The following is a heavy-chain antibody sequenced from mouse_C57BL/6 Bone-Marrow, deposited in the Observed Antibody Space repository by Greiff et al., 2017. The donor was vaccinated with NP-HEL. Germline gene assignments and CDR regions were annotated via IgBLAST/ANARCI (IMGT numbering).Heavy chain of an antibody. J-gene: IGHJ3*01. Sequence: VQLQQPGAELVKPGASVKLSCKASGYTFTSYWRHWVKQRPGQGLEWIGMIHPNSGSTNYNEKFKSKATLTVDKSSSTAYMQLSSLTSEDSAVYYCARGVDDGYYVFAYWGQGTLVTVSA. CDR2: IHPNSGST. V-gene: IGHV1-64*01. CDR1: GYTFTSYW. D-gene: IGHD2-3*01. CDR3: ARGVDDGYYVFAY.